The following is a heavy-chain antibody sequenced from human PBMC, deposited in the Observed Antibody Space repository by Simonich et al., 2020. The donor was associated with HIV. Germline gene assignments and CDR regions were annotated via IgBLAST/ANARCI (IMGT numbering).Heavy chain of an antibody. CDR1: GFTFTNAW. Sequence: EVQLVESGGGLVKPGGSLRLSCAASGFTFTNAWMSWVRQAPGKGLDWLGRIKSTSDGGTTYYAAPVKGRFTISRDDSKNTLYLQMNSLKTEDTAVYYCTTDDYSYYFHYWGQGTLVTVSS. J-gene: IGHJ4*02. CDR3: TTDDYSYYFHY. V-gene: IGHV3-15*01. D-gene: IGHD2-15*01. CDR2: IKSTSDGGTT.